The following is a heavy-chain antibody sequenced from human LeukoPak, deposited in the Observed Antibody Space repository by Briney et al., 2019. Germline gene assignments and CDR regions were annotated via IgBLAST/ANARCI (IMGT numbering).Heavy chain of an antibody. D-gene: IGHD2-21*02. CDR1: GGSISSGSYY. V-gene: IGHV4-61*02. Sequence: SETLSLTCTVSGGSISSGSYYWSWIRQPPGKGLEWIGRIYTSGSTNYNPSLKSRVTISVDTSKNQFSLKLSSVTAADTAVYYCARGNCGGDCYNYYYYGMDVWGQGTTVTVSS. CDR2: IYTSGST. CDR3: ARGNCGGDCYNYYYYGMDV. J-gene: IGHJ6*02.